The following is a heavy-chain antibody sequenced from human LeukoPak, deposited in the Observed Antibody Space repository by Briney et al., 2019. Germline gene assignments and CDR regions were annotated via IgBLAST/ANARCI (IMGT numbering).Heavy chain of an antibody. CDR3: AKSARGYCSSSSCFGYYGMDV. CDR1: GYSFSDYW. CDR2: IYPDDPDT. V-gene: IGHV5-51*01. Sequence: GESLQISCKASGYSFSDYWIGWVRQMPGKGLEWMGMIYPDDPDTRYSPSFQGQVTISADKSINTAFPQWSSLEASDTAMYYCAKSARGYCSSSSCFGYYGMDVWGQGTTVTVSS. J-gene: IGHJ6*02. D-gene: IGHD2-2*01.